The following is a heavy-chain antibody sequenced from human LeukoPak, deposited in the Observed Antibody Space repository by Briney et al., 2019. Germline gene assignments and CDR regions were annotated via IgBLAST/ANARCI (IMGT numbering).Heavy chain of an antibody. Sequence: SETLSLTCTVSGGSISSGSYYWSWIRQPAGKGLEWIGRIYTSGSTNYSPSLKSRVTISVDTSKNQFSLKLSSVTAADTAVYYCARIVGIAAAGFRVGFWNALDPWGQGTLVTVSS. CDR3: ARIVGIAAAGFRVGFWNALDP. D-gene: IGHD6-13*01. CDR1: GGSISSGSYY. J-gene: IGHJ5*02. V-gene: IGHV4-61*02. CDR2: IYTSGST.